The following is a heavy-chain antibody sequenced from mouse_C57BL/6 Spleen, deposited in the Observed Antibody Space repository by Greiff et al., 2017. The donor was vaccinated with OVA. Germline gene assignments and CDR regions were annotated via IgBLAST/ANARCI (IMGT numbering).Heavy chain of an antibody. D-gene: IGHD1-1*01. Sequence: DVKLVESEGGLVQPGSSMKLSCTASGFTFSDYYMAWVRQVPEKGLEWVANINYDGSSTYYLDSLKSRFIISRDNAKNILYLQMSSLKSEDTATYYCARRAVVAYYAMDYWGQGTSVTVSS. CDR3: ARRAVVAYYAMDY. CDR1: GFTFSDYY. J-gene: IGHJ4*01. CDR2: INYDGSST. V-gene: IGHV5-16*01.